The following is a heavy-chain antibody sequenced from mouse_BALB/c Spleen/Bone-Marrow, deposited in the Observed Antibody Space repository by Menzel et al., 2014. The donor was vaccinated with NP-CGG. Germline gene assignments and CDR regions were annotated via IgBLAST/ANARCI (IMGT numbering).Heavy chain of an antibody. J-gene: IGHJ4*01. CDR2: IYPGDGDT. V-gene: IGHV1-87*01. CDR1: GYTFTSYW. CDR3: AREGWDEDYAMDY. D-gene: IGHD4-1*01. Sequence: VQLQQSGAELARPGASVELSCKASGYTFTSYWMQWVKQRPGQGLEWIGAIYPGDGDTRYTQKFKGKATLTADKSSGTAYMQLSSLASEDSAVYYCAREGWDEDYAMDYWGQGTSVTVSS.